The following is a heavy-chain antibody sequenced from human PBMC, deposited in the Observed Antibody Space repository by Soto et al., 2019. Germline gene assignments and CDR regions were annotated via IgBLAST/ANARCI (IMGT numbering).Heavy chain of an antibody. J-gene: IGHJ6*02. CDR3: AREGRGFLEWFYYYDMDV. V-gene: IGHV4-4*07. Sequence: SETLSLTCTVSGGSISSYYWSWIRQPAGKGLEWIGRIYTSGSTNYNPSLKSRVTMSVDTSKNQFSLKLSSVTAADTAVYYCAREGRGFLEWFYYYDMDVWGQGTTVTVSS. D-gene: IGHD3-3*01. CDR2: IYTSGST. CDR1: GGSISSYY.